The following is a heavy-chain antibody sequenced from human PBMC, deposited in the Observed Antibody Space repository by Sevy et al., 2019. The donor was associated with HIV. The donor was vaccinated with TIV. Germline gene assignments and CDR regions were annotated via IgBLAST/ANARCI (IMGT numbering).Heavy chain of an antibody. D-gene: IGHD4-17*01. CDR2: ISGSGGST. Sequence: GGSLRLSCAASGFTFSSYAMSWVRQAPGKGLEWVSAISGSGGSTYYADSVKGRFTISRDNSKNTRYLQMNSVRAEDTAVYYCARGVTTILPYYYYMDVWGKGTTLTVSS. J-gene: IGHJ6*03. CDR1: GFTFSSYA. CDR3: ARGVTTILPYYYYMDV. V-gene: IGHV3-23*01.